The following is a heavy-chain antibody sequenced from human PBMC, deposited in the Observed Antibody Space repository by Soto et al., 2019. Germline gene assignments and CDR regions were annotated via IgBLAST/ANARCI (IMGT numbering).Heavy chain of an antibody. J-gene: IGHJ5*02. CDR1: GGSISSENYY. V-gene: IGHV4-39*01. CDR3: ARYSSVWGWHDP. Sequence: SETLSLTCTVSGGSISSENYYWGWIRQPPGKGLEWIGIIYYSGKTYYNPSLKSRVTVSVDTSKNQFSLKLNSVTAADTAVYFCARYSSVWGWHDPWGQGTLVTVSS. CDR2: IYYSGKT. D-gene: IGHD6-19*01.